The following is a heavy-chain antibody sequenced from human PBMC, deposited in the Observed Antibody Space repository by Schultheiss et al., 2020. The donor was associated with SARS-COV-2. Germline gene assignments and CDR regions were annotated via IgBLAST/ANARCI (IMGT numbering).Heavy chain of an antibody. CDR1: GGSISSSSYY. D-gene: IGHD5-24*01. V-gene: IGHV4-61*01. CDR3: ASRRDGYNY. CDR2: IYTSGST. J-gene: IGHJ4*02. Sequence: SETLSLTCTVSGGSISSSSYYWSWIRQPPGKGLEWIGRIYTSGSTNYNPSLKSRVTISVDTSKNQFSLKLSSVTAADTAVYYCASRRDGYNYWGQGTLVTVSS.